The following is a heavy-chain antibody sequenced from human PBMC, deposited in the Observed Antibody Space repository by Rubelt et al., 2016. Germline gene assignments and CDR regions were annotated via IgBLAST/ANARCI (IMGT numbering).Heavy chain of an antibody. CDR1: GDSINSPNW. J-gene: IGHJ3*02. CDR3: VRVKRLSGSYYGDTFDI. Sequence: QVQLQESGPGLVRPSGTLSLTCGVSGDSINSPNWWNWVRQPPGKGLEWIGEILHTGSTHYNPSLKSRVTMSVDTSRTQLALRLNAGTAADTAIYYCVRVKRLSGSYYGDTFDIWGQGTMVTVSS. V-gene: IGHV4-4*02. D-gene: IGHD1-26*01. CDR2: ILHTGST.